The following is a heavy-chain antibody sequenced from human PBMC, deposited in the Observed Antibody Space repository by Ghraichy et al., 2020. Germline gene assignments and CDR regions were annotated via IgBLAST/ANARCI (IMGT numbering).Heavy chain of an antibody. V-gene: IGHV3-48*02. CDR1: GFTFSSYS. CDR2: ITISSRTI. Sequence: GGSLRLSCVGSGFTFSSYSMNWVRQSPGKGLEWVSYITISSRTIFYADSVKGRFTISRDNAHNSLDLQMNSLRDEDTAVYYCARGSKVVRFFYYDGMDVWGQGTTVTVSS. CDR3: ARGSKVVRFFYYDGMDV. D-gene: IGHD4-23*01. J-gene: IGHJ6*02.